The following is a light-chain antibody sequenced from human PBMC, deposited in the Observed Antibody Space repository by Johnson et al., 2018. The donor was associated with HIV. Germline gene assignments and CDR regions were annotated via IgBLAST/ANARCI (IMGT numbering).Light chain of an antibody. V-gene: IGLV1-51*01. J-gene: IGLJ1*01. CDR1: SSNIGNNY. CDR3: GAWDSSLSAYV. Sequence: QSVLTQPPSVSAAPGQKVTISCSGSSSNIGNNYVSWYQQLPGTAPKLLIYDNNKRPSGIPDRFSASESGTSATLGITGLQTGDEADYYCGAWDSSLSAYVFGTGTKVPVL. CDR2: DNN.